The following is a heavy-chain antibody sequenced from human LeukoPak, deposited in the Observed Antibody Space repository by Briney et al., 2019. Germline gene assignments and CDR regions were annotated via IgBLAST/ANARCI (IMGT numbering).Heavy chain of an antibody. Sequence: ASVKVSCKVSGYTLTELSMRWVRQAPGKGLEWMGGFDPEDGETIYAQKFQGRVTMTEDTSTDTAYMELSSLRSEDAAVYYCATIGELPDLYFDYWGQGTLVTVSS. D-gene: IGHD1-26*01. J-gene: IGHJ4*02. CDR1: GYTLTELS. CDR2: FDPEDGET. V-gene: IGHV1-24*01. CDR3: ATIGELPDLYFDY.